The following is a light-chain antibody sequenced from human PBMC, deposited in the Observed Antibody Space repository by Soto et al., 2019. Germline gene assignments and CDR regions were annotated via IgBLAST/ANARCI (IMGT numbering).Light chain of an antibody. CDR1: QSVGSS. CDR3: QQYYHWPSIS. Sequence: EIVVTQSPGTLSLNTGERATLSCRASQSVGSSYVAWYQQKPGQAPRLLISGTSTRATGVPARFSGSGSGTEFTLTISSLQSEDTAIYYCQQYYHWPSISFGQGTRLETK. J-gene: IGKJ5*01. CDR2: GTS. V-gene: IGKV3D-15*01.